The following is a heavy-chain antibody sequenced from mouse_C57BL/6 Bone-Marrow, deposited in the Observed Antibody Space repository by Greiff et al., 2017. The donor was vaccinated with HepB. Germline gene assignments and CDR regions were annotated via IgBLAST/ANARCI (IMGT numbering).Heavy chain of an antibody. Sequence: VQLQHPGAELVKPGASVKMSCKASGYTFTSYWLTRVKKRPGQGLEWIGDIHPGSGSTNYNEKFKSKATLTVDTSSSTAYMLLSSLTSEDSAVYCCAFITTSRGWFAYWSQGTLVTVSA. J-gene: IGHJ3*01. CDR2: IHPGSGST. CDR3: AFITTSRGWFAY. V-gene: IGHV1-55*01. CDR1: GYTFTSYW. D-gene: IGHD1-1*01.